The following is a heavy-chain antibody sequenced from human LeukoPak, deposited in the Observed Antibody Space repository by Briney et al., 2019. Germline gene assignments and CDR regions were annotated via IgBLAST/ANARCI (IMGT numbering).Heavy chain of an antibody. Sequence: GGSLRLCCVTSGFRFTNYWTHWVRQAPGKGLVWVSYTNNAGTTYADSVRGRFTTSRDDAKNTLFLQVNSLRADDTAVYYCARVGFGYGGLDAWGQGTTVTVAS. D-gene: IGHD3-10*01. J-gene: IGHJ6*02. V-gene: IGHV3-74*03. CDR2: TNNAGTT. CDR3: ARVGFGYGGLDA. CDR1: GFRFTNYW.